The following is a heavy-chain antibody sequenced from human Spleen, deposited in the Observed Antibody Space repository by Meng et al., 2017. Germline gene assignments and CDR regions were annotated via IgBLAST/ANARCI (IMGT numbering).Heavy chain of an antibody. CDR3: ARGGPIDY. V-gene: IGHV4-61*01. Sequence: VQLQESGPGLVRPSETLSLTCTVSGGSVSSGSYSWSWIRQPPGKGLEWIGYIYYSGSTKYNPSLKSRVTISIDTSKNQFSLRLSSVTAADTAVYYCARGGPIDYWGQGTLVTVSS. J-gene: IGHJ4*02. CDR2: IYYSGST. D-gene: IGHD1-26*01. CDR1: GGSVSSGSYS.